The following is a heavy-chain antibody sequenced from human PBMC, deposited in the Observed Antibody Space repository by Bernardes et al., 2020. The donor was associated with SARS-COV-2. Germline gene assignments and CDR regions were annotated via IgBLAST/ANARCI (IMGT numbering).Heavy chain of an antibody. V-gene: IGHV3-23*01. J-gene: IGHJ4*02. CDR1: GFTFSSYA. Sequence: GGSLRLSFAASGFTFSSYAISWVPPAPGKGLEWVSAISGSGGSTYYADSVKGRFTISRDNSKNTLYLQMNSLRAEDTAVYYCATPRGYGDYDHRLDYWGQGTLVTVSS. D-gene: IGHD4-17*01. CDR2: ISGSGGST. CDR3: ATPRGYGDYDHRLDY.